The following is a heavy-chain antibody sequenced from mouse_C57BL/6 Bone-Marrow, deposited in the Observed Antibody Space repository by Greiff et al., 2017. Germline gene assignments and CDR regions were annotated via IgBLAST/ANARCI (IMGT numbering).Heavy chain of an antibody. D-gene: IGHD2-4*01. V-gene: IGHV3-6*01. CDR1: GYSITSGYY. J-gene: IGHJ2*01. CDR3: AREEDYDGRAFDY. Sequence: DVKLQESGPGLVKPSQSLSLTCSVTGYSITSGYYWNWIRQFPGNKLEWMGYISYDGSNNYNPSLKNRISITRDTSKNQFFLKLNSVTTEDTATYYCAREEDYDGRAFDYWGQGTTLTVSS. CDR2: ISYDGSN.